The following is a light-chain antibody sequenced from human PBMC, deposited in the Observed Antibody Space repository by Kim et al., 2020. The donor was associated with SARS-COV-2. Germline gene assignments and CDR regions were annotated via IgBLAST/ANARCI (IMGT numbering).Light chain of an antibody. Sequence: RVTISCNGSSSKIGAGYDVHWYQQVPGTAPKLLIYDKGDRPSGVPDRFSGSKSGTSASLAITGLQAEDEADYYCQSYDNSLSGYVFGSGTKVTVL. J-gene: IGLJ1*01. CDR3: QSYDNSLSGYV. V-gene: IGLV1-40*01. CDR2: DKG. CDR1: SSKIGAGYD.